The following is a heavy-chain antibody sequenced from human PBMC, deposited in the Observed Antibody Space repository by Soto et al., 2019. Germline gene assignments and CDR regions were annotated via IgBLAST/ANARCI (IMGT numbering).Heavy chain of an antibody. D-gene: IGHD3-10*01. J-gene: IGHJ5*02. CDR3: AKGLSGSGAYQWFDP. CDR2: ISGSGDKT. Sequence: EVQLLESGGGLVQPGGSLRLSCVASAFTFSRFAMSWVRQTPGKGLEWVSAISGSGDKTFYADSVKGRFTISRDNSKNTLYLQMNSLRVEDTAVYYCAKGLSGSGAYQWFDPLGQGALVTVSS. V-gene: IGHV3-23*01. CDR1: AFTFSRFA.